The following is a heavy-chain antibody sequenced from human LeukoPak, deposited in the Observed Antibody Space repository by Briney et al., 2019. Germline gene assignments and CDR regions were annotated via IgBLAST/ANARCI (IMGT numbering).Heavy chain of an antibody. D-gene: IGHD3-10*02. CDR3: ARHVVLGNAFDI. Sequence: KPSETLSLTCAVYGGSFSGYYWSWIRQPPGKGLEWIGEINHSGSTNYNPSLKSRVTISVDTSKNQFSLKLSSVTAADTAVYYCARHVVLGNAFDIWGQGTMVTVSS. CDR2: INHSGST. CDR1: GGSFSGYY. J-gene: IGHJ3*02. V-gene: IGHV4-34*01.